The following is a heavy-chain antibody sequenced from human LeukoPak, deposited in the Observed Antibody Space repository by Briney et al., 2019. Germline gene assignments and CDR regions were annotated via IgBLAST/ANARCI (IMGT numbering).Heavy chain of an antibody. D-gene: IGHD3-3*01. CDR1: GFTFSSYG. V-gene: IGHV3-7*01. J-gene: IGHJ4*02. CDR2: IKQDGSEK. CDR3: AREEDTN. Sequence: GGSLRLSCAASGFTFSSYGMHWVRQAPGKGLEWVANIKQDGSEKYYVDSVKGRFTISRDNAKNSLYLQMNSLRAEDTAVYYCAREEDTNWGQGTLVTVSS.